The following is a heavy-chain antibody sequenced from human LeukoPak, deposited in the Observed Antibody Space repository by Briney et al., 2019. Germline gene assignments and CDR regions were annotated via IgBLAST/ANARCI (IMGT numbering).Heavy chain of an antibody. D-gene: IGHD2-15*01. CDR2: MNSNSGNT. V-gene: IGHV1-8*01. CDR1: GYTFTSYD. J-gene: IGHJ4*02. Sequence: ASVKVSCKASGYTFTSYDINCVRHATGQGLEWMGWMNSNSGNTVYAQKLQGRGNMTRNTSISTAYMELSSLRSEGTAVYYCARAGGYCGRISCPYYFDYWGQGSLVAVSS. CDR3: ARAGGYCGRISCPYYFDY.